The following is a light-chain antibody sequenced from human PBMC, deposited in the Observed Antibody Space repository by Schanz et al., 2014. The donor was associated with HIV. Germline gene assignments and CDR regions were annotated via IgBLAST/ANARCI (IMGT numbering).Light chain of an antibody. Sequence: QSALSQPASVSGSPGQSITISCTGSSTDVGAYNLVSWYQQHPGKVPKLMIYEVTKRPSGVPDRFSGSKSGNTASLTISGLQAEDEADYHCSSFTSSNTWVFGGGTKLTVL. V-gene: IGLV2-14*01. CDR2: EVT. CDR1: STDVGAYNL. CDR3: SSFTSSNTWV. J-gene: IGLJ3*02.